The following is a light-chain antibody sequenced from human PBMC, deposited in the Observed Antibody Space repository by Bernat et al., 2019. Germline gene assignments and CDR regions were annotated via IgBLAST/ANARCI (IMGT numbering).Light chain of an antibody. J-gene: IGLJ3*02. CDR1: SSDVGGYNC. CDR3: SSYTSSSTLV. V-gene: IGLV2-14*03. Sequence: QSALTQPASVSGSPGQSITISCTGTSSDVGGYNCVSWYQQHPGRAPKLMIYDVRDRPSGISNRFSGSKSGNTASLTISGLLAEDEADYYCSSYTSSSTLVFGGGTRLTVL. CDR2: DVR.